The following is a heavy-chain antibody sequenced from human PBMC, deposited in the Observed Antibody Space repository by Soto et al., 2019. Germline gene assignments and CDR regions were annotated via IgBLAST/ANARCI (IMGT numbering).Heavy chain of an antibody. CDR2: IIPIFGTA. V-gene: IGHV1-69*13. D-gene: IGHD4-17*01. CDR3: ARIVLSGDDRSFQH. Sequence: SVKVCCEASGYRFSNYDISWVRQAPGQGLEWMGGIIPIFGTANYAQKFQGRVTITADESTSTAYMELSSLRSEDTAVYYCARIVLSGDDRSFQHWCQGTLVTGS. CDR1: GYRFSNYD. J-gene: IGHJ1*01.